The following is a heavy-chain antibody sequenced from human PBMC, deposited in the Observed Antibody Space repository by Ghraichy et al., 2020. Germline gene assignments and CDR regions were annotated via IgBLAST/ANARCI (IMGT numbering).Heavy chain of an antibody. J-gene: IGHJ4*02. CDR3: ARVGISASQHPIDY. CDR2: INHSGST. CDR1: GGSFSGYY. V-gene: IGHV4-34*01. Sequence: SETLSLTCAVYGGSFSGYYWSWIRQPPGKGLEWIGEINHSGSTNYNPSLKSRVTISVDTSKNQFSLMLSSVTAADTAVYYCARVGISASQHPIDYWGQGTLVAVSS. D-gene: IGHD2-2*01.